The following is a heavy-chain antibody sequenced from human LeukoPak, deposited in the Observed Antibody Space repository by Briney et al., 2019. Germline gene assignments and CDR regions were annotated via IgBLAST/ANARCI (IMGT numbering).Heavy chain of an antibody. D-gene: IGHD2-8*01. Sequence: SQTLSLTCTVSGGSISRGSYYWSWIRQPAGKGLEWIGRIYTSGSTNYNPSLKSRVTISVDTSKNQFSLNLSSVTAADTAMYYCARAVLATKSEHWFDSWGQGTLVTVSS. CDR3: ARAVLATKSEHWFDS. J-gene: IGHJ5*01. CDR2: IYTSGST. V-gene: IGHV4-61*02. CDR1: GGSISRGSYY.